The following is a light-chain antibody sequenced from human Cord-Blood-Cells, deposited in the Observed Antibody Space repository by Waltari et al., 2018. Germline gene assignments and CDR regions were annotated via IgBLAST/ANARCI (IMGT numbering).Light chain of an antibody. CDR1: KLGDKY. Sequence: SYELTQPPSVSVSPGQTASITCSGDKLGDKYACWYQQKPGQSPVLVIYQDSKRPSGIPERFSCSNSGNTATLNISGAQAMDEDDYYCQAWDSSTACVFGTGTKVTVL. CDR2: QDS. CDR3: QAWDSSTACV. V-gene: IGLV3-1*01. J-gene: IGLJ1*01.